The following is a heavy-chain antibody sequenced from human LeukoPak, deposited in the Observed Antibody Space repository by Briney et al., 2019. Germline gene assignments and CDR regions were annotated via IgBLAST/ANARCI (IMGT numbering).Heavy chain of an antibody. CDR3: AKANGGYLYYYFMDV. D-gene: IGHD7-27*01. Sequence: GGSLRLSCAASGFTFDDYAMHWVWQAPGKGPEWVSGISWNSGSIGYADSVKGRFTISRDNAKNSLHLQMNSVRAEDTALYYCAKANGGYLYYYFMDVWGKGTTVTVSS. V-gene: IGHV3-9*01. CDR2: ISWNSGSI. CDR1: GFTFDDYA. J-gene: IGHJ6*03.